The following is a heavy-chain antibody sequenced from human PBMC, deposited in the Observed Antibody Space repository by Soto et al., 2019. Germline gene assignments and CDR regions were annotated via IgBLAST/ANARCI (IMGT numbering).Heavy chain of an antibody. D-gene: IGHD6-19*01. V-gene: IGHV3-33*03. CDR2: IWYDGSST. J-gene: IGHJ3*01. CDR3: AKGRIAVAAGAFDS. Sequence: QVNLAESGGGVVQPGTSLRLSCAASGFPFDRYAIHWVRQAPGKGLEWVAAIWYDGSSTYYGASVKGRFLISRDNSKNTVFLEMNSLIAEDAAVYFCAKGRIAVAAGAFDSWGPGTMVIVSS. CDR1: GFPFDRYA.